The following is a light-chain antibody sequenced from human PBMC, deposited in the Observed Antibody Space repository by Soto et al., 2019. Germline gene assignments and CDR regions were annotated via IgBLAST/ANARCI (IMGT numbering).Light chain of an antibody. CDR2: YDS. Sequence: SYELTQPPSVSVAPGKTARITCGGNNIGSKSVHWYQQKPGQAPVLVIYYDSDRPSGIPERFSGSNSGNTATLTISRVADGDEADYYCQVWDSSSDLLVFGGGTKLTVL. V-gene: IGLV3-21*04. CDR3: QVWDSSSDLLV. CDR1: NIGSKS. J-gene: IGLJ2*01.